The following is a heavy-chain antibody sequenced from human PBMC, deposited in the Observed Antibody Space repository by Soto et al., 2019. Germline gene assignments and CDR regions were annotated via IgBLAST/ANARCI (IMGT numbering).Heavy chain of an antibody. V-gene: IGHV5-51*01. CDR3: ARQGQYYDSSVWAFDI. CDR1: GYSFTSYW. J-gene: IGHJ3*02. CDR2: IYPGDSDT. D-gene: IGHD3-22*01. Sequence: XESLKISCKGSGYSFTSYWIGWVRQMPGKGLEWMGIIYPGDSDTRYSPSFQGQVTISADKSISTAYLQWSSLKASDTAMYYCARQGQYYDSSVWAFDIWGQGTMVTVSS.